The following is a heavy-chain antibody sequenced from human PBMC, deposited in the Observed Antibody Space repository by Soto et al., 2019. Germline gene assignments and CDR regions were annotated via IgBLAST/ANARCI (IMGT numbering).Heavy chain of an antibody. CDR2: INHRGST. D-gene: IGHD6-25*01. CDR3: AGGSRVKIPAASGRDYYYHGLDV. J-gene: IGHJ6*02. V-gene: IGHV4-34*01. CDR1: GGSFSGYY. Sequence: QVQLQQWGAGLLKPSETLSLTCAVYGGSFSGYYWSWIRQPPGKGLEWIGEINHRGSTNYNPSLKTPVTISGAPSKNQFSLKPNSVTAADTAVHYCAGGSRVKIPAASGRDYYYHGLDVWGQGTAVTVSS.